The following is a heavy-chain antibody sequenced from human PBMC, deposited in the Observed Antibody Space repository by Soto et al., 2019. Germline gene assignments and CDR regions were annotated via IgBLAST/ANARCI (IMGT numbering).Heavy chain of an antibody. CDR3: AREGLYSNYAEHCHH. V-gene: IGHV1-18*01. J-gene: IGHJ1*01. CDR2: ISGYSGHT. D-gene: IGHD4-4*01. Sequence: QVQLVQSGAAVKRPGASVKVSCKTSGYTFNTYGITWVRQAPGQGLEWMGWISGYSGHTKYAEKVQGRVTMTTDPFTSTGYMELSRLTYEDTAVYYCAREGLYSNYAEHCHHWGQGTLVTVSS. CDR1: GYTFNTYG.